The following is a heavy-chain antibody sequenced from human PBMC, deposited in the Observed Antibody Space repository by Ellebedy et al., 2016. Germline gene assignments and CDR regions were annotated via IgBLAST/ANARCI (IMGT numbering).Heavy chain of an antibody. CDR2: ISGAGYTT. CDR1: GFSFSNYF. CDR3: YYGHYSAS. Sequence: GGSLRLXXATSGFSFSNYFMTWIRRAPGKGLEWVATISGAGYTTFFADSVKGRFTISRDNSKNTLYLQMNNLRVDDTAVYYCYYGHYSASWGQGTLVTVSS. D-gene: IGHD4-17*01. V-gene: IGHV3-23*01. J-gene: IGHJ4*02.